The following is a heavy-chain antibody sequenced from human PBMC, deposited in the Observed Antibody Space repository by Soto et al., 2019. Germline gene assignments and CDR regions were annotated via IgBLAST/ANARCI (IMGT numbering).Heavy chain of an antibody. D-gene: IGHD2-2*01. Sequence: SETLSLTCAVSGGSISSSNWWSWVRQPPGKGLEWIGEIYHSGSTNYNPSLKSRVTISVDKSKNQFSLKLSSVTAADTAVYYCASRYCSSTSCSLYYYYYGMDVWGQGTTVTVS. CDR3: ASRYCSSTSCSLYYYYYGMDV. J-gene: IGHJ6*02. V-gene: IGHV4-4*02. CDR1: GGSISSSNW. CDR2: IYHSGST.